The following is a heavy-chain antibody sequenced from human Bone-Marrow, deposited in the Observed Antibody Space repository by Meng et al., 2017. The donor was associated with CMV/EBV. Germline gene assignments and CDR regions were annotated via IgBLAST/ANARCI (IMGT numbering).Heavy chain of an antibody. CDR2: IYYGGSS. V-gene: IGHV4-31*02. CDR3: ARVADCSRTSCSFRYFDY. J-gene: IGHJ4*02. D-gene: IGHD2-2*01. CDR1: INVYDNY. Sequence: INVYDNYWSWVHQHPGKGLEWIGYIYYGGSSSCNPSLRDRLIISVETSKNRFSLKMSSVTAADTAVYYCARVADCSRTSCSFRYFDYWGQGILVTVSS.